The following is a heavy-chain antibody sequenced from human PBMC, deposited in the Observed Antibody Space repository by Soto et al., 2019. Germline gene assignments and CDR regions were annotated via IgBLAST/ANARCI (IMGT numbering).Heavy chain of an antibody. J-gene: IGHJ6*02. CDR1: GFTVSSNY. V-gene: IGHV3-53*02. CDR2: IYSGGST. CDR3: ARRAQVFLRYMDV. Sequence: EVQLVETGGGLIQPGGSLRLSCAASGFTVSSNYMSWVRQAPGKGLEWVSVIYSGGSTYYADSVKGRFTISRDNSKNTLYLQMNSLRAEDTAVYYCARRAQVFLRYMDVWGQGTTVTVSS.